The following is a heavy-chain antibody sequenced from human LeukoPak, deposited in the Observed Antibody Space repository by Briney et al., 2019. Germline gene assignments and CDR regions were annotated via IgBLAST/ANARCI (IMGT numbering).Heavy chain of an antibody. J-gene: IGHJ4*02. CDR1: GGTFSSYA. CDR2: IIPILGIA. D-gene: IGHD3-22*01. V-gene: IGHV1-69*04. Sequence: ASVKVSCKASGGTFSSYAISWVRQAPEQGLEWMGRIIPILGIANYAQKFQGRVTITADKSTSTAYMELSSLRSEDTAVYYCARGTMDRYYDSSGYDYWGQGTLVTVSS. CDR3: ARGTMDRYYDSSGYDY.